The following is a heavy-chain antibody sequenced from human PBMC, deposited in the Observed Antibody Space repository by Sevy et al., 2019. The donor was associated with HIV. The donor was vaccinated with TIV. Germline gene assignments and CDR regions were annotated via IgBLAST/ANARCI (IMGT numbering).Heavy chain of an antibody. J-gene: IGHJ6*02. D-gene: IGHD6-13*01. Sequence: GESLKISCKGSGYSFTDYWIGWVRQMPGKGLEWMGIIYPGDSDTRYNPSFQGQVTITADKSISTAYLQWSILKASDTAMYFCARATAGTAPHYSFYTMDVWGQGTTVTVSS. CDR1: GYSFTDYW. CDR3: ARATAGTAPHYSFYTMDV. CDR2: IYPGDSDT. V-gene: IGHV5-51*01.